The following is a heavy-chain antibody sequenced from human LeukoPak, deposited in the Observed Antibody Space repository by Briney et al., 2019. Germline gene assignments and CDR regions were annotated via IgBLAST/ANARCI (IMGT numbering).Heavy chain of an antibody. V-gene: IGHV3-23*01. D-gene: IGHD5-24*01. J-gene: IGHJ4*02. CDR3: AKGRRDGHNFDFDY. CDR2: ISGGGGTT. Sequence: GGSLRLSCAASGFTFSNYAMNWVRQAPGKELEWVSTISGGGGTTYYADSVKGRFTISRDSSKNTLYLQMNSLRAEDTAAYYCAKGRRDGHNFDFDYWGQGTLVTVSS. CDR1: GFTFSNYA.